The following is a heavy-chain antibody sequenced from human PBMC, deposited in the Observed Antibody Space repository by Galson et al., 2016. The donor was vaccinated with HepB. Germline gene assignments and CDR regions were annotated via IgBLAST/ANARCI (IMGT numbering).Heavy chain of an antibody. CDR3: ARAHAAACVSYRFDF. J-gene: IGHJ4*02. Sequence: SVKVSCKASGGTFSSSGISWVRQAPGQGLEWMGGIIPIFGTVNFAQNFQGRVTLTADESTSTAYMDLSSLRSEDTAAYYCARAHAAACVSYRFDFWGQGTLVAFSS. D-gene: IGHD6-13*01. CDR1: GGTFSSSG. V-gene: IGHV1-69*13. CDR2: IIPIFGTV.